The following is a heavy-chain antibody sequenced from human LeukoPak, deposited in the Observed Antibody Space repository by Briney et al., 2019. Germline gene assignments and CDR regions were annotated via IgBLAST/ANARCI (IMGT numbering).Heavy chain of an antibody. CDR3: AKIAVAASPYFDY. CDR1: GFTFSSYG. J-gene: IGHJ4*02. D-gene: IGHD2-15*01. V-gene: IGHV3-30*18. Sequence: GGSLRLSCAASGFTFSSYGMHWVRQAPGKGLEWVAVISYDGSNKYYADSVKGRFTISRDNSKNTLYLQMNSLRAEDTAVYYCAKIAVAASPYFDYWGQGTLVTVSS. CDR2: ISYDGSNK.